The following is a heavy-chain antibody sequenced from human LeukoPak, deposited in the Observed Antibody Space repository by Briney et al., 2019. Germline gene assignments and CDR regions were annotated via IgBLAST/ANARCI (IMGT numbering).Heavy chain of an antibody. V-gene: IGHV4-59*08. CDR3: ARGEDAFDI. J-gene: IGHJ3*02. D-gene: IGHD3-16*01. Sequence: NASETLSLTCTVSGGSISSYYWSWIRQPPGKGLEWIGYIYYSGSTNYNPSLKSRVTISVDTSKNQFSLKLSSVTAADTAVYYCARGEDAFDIWGQGTMVTVSS. CDR1: GGSISSYY. CDR2: IYYSGST.